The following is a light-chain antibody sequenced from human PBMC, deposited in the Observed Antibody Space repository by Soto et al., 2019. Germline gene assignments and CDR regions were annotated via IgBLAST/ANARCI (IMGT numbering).Light chain of an antibody. CDR1: GSNIGAGYG. J-gene: IGLJ1*01. Sequence: QSVLTQPPSVPGAPGQTVTISCTGSGSNIGAGYGVQWYQQLPGTAPRLLIYGSDDRPSGVPDRFSASVSGNSASLAITGLQTEDEAVYYCQSYASKLSEVFGPGTKVTVL. CDR2: GSD. CDR3: QSYASKLSEV. V-gene: IGLV1-40*01.